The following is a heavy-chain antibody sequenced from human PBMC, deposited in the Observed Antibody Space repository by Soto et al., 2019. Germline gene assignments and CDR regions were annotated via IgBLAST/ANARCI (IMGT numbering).Heavy chain of an antibody. Sequence: VQLLESGGGLVQPGGSLRLSCAASGFTFSSYAMSWVRQAPGKGLEWVSAISGSGGSTYYADSVKGRFTISRDNSKNTLYLQMNSLRAEDTAVYYCAKPGTYGDYVFYYYYGMDVWGQGTTVTVSS. V-gene: IGHV3-23*01. J-gene: IGHJ6*02. CDR2: ISGSGGST. D-gene: IGHD4-17*01. CDR1: GFTFSSYA. CDR3: AKPGTYGDYVFYYYYGMDV.